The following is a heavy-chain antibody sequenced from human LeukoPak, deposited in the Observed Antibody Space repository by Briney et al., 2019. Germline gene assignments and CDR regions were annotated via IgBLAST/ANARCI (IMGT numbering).Heavy chain of an antibody. CDR3: ARRVVGGGPNGAFDI. V-gene: IGHV4-59*01. D-gene: IGHD2-2*01. Sequence: SETLSLTCTVSGDSINSYYWSWIRQPPGKGLEWIGYIYYSGSTTYNPSLKSRVTISVDTSKNQFSLTLTSVTAADTAVYYCARRVVGGGPNGAFDIWGQGTMVTVSS. J-gene: IGHJ3*02. CDR1: GDSINSYY. CDR2: IYYSGST.